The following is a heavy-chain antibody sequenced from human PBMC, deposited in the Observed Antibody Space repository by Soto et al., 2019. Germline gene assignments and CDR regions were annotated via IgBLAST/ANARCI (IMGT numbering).Heavy chain of an antibody. CDR3: AKSRSGSLAYFDY. J-gene: IGHJ4*02. V-gene: IGHV3-30*18. D-gene: IGHD1-26*01. CDR2: ISYDGSNK. Sequence: PGGSLRLSCAASGFTFSSYGMHWVRQAPGKGLEWVAVISYDGSNKYYADSVKGRFTISRDNSKNTLYLQMNSLRAEDTAVYYCAKSRSGSLAYFDYWGQGTLVTVSS. CDR1: GFTFSSYG.